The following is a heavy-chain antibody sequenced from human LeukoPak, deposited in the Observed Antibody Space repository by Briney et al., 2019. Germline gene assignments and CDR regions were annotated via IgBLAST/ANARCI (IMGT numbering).Heavy chain of an antibody. D-gene: IGHD6-6*01. V-gene: IGHV1-46*01. CDR1: GYTFTDYY. J-gene: IGHJ5*02. CDR3: ARDNSYRDSSWWFDP. Sequence: ASVKVPCKASGYTFTDYYMHWVRQAPGRGLEWVGLINPSGSRTICAQKFQGRVTMTRDTSTSTDYMELSSLTSEDTAVYYCARDNSYRDSSWWFDPWGQGTLVTVSS. CDR2: INPSGSRT.